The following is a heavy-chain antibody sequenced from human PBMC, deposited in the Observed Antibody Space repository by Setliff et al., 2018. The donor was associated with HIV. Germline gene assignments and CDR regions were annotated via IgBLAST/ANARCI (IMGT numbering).Heavy chain of an antibody. V-gene: IGHV1-69*10. CDR2: IIPILRVE. CDR1: GGSFNTFG. J-gene: IGHJ1*01. D-gene: IGHD2-2*01. CDR3: ARERVQCTDACYHFHD. Sequence: SVKVSCKSSGGSFNTFGLHWVRQAPGQGLEWVGGIIPILRVETYARRFQDRVKITADKSTNTAFMELTSLTSDDTAIYYCARERVQCTDACYHFHDWGQGTRVTVSS.